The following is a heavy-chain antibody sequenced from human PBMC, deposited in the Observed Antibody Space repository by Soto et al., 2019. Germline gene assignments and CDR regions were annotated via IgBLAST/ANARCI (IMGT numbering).Heavy chain of an antibody. CDR2: IYSGGRT. CDR3: ARDSSQYSSSWYYFDY. D-gene: IGHD6-13*01. J-gene: IGHJ4*02. V-gene: IGHV3-53*01. CDR1: GFTVSSNY. Sequence: GGSLRLSCAASGFTVSSNYMSCVRQAPGKGLEWGSVIYSGGRTYYADSVKGRFTISRDNSKNTLYLQMNSLRAEDTAVYYCARDSSQYSSSWYYFDYWGQGTLVTVSS.